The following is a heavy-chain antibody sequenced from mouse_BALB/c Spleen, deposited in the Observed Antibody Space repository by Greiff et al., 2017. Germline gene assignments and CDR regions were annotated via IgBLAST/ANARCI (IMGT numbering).Heavy chain of an antibody. D-gene: IGHD1-2*01. CDR2: ISSGSSTI. J-gene: IGHJ3*01. CDR3: ARSGYYGSQAWFAY. V-gene: IGHV5-17*02. CDR1: GFTFSSFG. Sequence: EVQLVESGGGLVQPGGSRKLSCAASGFTFSSFGMHWVRQAPEKGLEWVAYISSGSSTIYYADTVKGRFTISRDNPKNTLFLQMTSLRSEDTAMYYCARSGYYGSQAWFAYWGQGTLVTVSA.